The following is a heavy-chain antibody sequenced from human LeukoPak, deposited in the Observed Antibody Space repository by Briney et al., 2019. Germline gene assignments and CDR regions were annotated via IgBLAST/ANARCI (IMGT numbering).Heavy chain of an antibody. CDR2: ISTSSSYI. Sequence: GGSLRLSCAASGFTFSSYNMNWVRQAPGKGLEWVSFISTSSSYIYYANSVKGRFTISRDNAKNSLYLQMNSLRAEDTAVYYCARAGYSYGLDAFDIWGQGTMVTVSS. V-gene: IGHV3-21*01. J-gene: IGHJ3*02. CDR3: ARAGYSYGLDAFDI. D-gene: IGHD5-18*01. CDR1: GFTFSSYN.